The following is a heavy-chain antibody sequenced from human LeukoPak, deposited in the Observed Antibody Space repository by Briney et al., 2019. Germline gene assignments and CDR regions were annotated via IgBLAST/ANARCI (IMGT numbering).Heavy chain of an antibody. Sequence: GGSLRLSCAASGFTFSSYSMNWVRQAPGKGLEWVSSISSSSSYIYYADSVKGRFTISRDNSKNTLYLQMNSLRAEDTAVYYCAKVDGDCSGGSCYVDYWGQGTLVTVSS. CDR1: GFTFSSYS. CDR3: AKVDGDCSGGSCYVDY. J-gene: IGHJ4*02. CDR2: ISSSSSYI. V-gene: IGHV3-21*04. D-gene: IGHD2-15*01.